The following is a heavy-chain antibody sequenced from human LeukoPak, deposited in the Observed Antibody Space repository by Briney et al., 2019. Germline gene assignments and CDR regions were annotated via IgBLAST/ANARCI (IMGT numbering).Heavy chain of an antibody. CDR2: IYYSGST. D-gene: IGHD1-26*01. V-gene: IGHV4-59*01. J-gene: IGHJ3*02. CDR3: ARGDYSGSYRI. CDR1: GGSISSYY. Sequence: SETLSLTCTVSGGSISSYYWSWIRQPPGKGLEWIGYIYYSGSTNYNPSLKSRVTISVDTSKNQFSLKLSSVTAADTAVYYCARGDYSGSYRIWGQGTMVTVSS.